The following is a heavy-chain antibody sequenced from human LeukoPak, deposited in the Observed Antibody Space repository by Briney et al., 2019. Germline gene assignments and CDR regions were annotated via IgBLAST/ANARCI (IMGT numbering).Heavy chain of an antibody. CDR3: ARAYDYAGDFDY. CDR2: ISYSGGT. V-gene: IGHV4-39*01. D-gene: IGHD3-16*01. CDR1: GGSLSSSNNY. J-gene: IGHJ4*02. Sequence: SETLSLTCTVSGGSLSSSNNYWGWTRQPPGKGLEWFGSISYSGGTSYNPSLRSRVTISVDTSKNQFSLKLNSVTAADTAVYYCARAYDYAGDFDYWGQGTLVTVSS.